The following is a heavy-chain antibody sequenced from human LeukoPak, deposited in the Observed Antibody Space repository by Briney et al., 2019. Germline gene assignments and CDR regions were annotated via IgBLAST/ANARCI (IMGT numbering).Heavy chain of an antibody. J-gene: IGHJ5*01. CDR3: ALAPNSNWFDF. V-gene: IGHV4-59*03. CDR1: GGSTSNFY. CDR2: IHYSGSS. Sequence: SETLSLTCTVSGGSTSNFYWNWIRQSPGKGLEWIGNIHYSGSSVYNPSLKSRGTISIDTSRRQFFLKLNSVTAADTAVYFCALAPNSNWFDFWGPGTLVTVSS. D-gene: IGHD2-8*01.